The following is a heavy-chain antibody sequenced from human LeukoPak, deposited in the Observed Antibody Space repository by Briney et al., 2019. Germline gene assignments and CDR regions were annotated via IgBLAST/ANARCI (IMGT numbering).Heavy chain of an antibody. Sequence: SETLSLTCTLSGGSINSDYCSWVRQPAGRGLEWIGRIYTSGSTNYNPSLKSRVTMSVDTSKNQFSLKLSSVTAADTAVYYCAILDYSNYLDYWGQGILVTVSS. CDR2: IYTSGST. V-gene: IGHV4-4*07. D-gene: IGHD4-11*01. CDR1: GGSINSDY. CDR3: AILDYSNYLDY. J-gene: IGHJ4*02.